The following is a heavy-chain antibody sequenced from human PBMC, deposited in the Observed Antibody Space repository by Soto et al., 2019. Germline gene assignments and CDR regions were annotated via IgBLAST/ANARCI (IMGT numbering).Heavy chain of an antibody. CDR3: ARGRGGLAFYFDY. V-gene: IGHV1-3*04. CDR1: GYAFTIYP. D-gene: IGHD3-16*01. J-gene: IGHJ4*02. Sequence: QVQLVQSGAEVKKPGASVKVSCKASGYAFTIYPVHWVRQAPGQAPEWMGWINTGNGNTKYSQEFQGRVTFTRDTSASTVFMELSSLRSEDTAVFYCARGRGGLAFYFDYWGQGTLVTVSS. CDR2: INTGNGNT.